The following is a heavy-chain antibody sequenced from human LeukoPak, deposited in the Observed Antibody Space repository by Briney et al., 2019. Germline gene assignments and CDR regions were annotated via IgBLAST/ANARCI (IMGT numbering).Heavy chain of an antibody. CDR3: AVDGYSYVGLDH. CDR2: ISSTSHYI. Sequence: PGGSLRLSCAASGFTFNRYTINWVRQAPGKGLEWVSSISSTSHYIYYADSVKGQFTISRDNTRNSLFLQMNSLRVEDTAIYYCAVDGYSYVGLDHWGQGTLVTVSS. D-gene: IGHD5-18*01. J-gene: IGHJ4*02. V-gene: IGHV3-21*01. CDR1: GFTFNRYT.